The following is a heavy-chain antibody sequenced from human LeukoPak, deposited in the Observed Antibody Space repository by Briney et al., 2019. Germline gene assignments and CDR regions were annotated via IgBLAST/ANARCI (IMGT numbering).Heavy chain of an antibody. CDR2: MNPNSGTT. D-gene: IGHD2/OR15-2a*01. V-gene: IGHV1-8*01. Sequence: ASVKVXXXXXXXXXXXXDXXWVRQXPGQGLEWMGWMNPNSGTTGYARKFQGRVSMTRDTSITTAYMELSSLRSEDTAVYYCARAIRNELLSEFRGQGSLITVSS. J-gene: IGHJ4*02. CDR1: XXXXXXXD. CDR3: ARAIRNELLSEF.